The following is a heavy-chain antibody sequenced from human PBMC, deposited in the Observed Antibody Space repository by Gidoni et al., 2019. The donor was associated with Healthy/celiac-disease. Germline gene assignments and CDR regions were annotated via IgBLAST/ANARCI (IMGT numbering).Heavy chain of an antibody. CDR3: ASNPPGDAFDI. D-gene: IGHD7-27*01. Sequence: EVQLVESGGGLVQPGGSLRLSCAASGFTFSSYSMNWVRQAPGKGLEWVSYISSSSSTIYYADSVKGRFTISRDNAKNSLYLQMNSLRAEDTAVYYCASNPPGDAFDIWGQGTMVTVSS. V-gene: IGHV3-48*04. CDR2: ISSSSSTI. J-gene: IGHJ3*02. CDR1: GFTFSSYS.